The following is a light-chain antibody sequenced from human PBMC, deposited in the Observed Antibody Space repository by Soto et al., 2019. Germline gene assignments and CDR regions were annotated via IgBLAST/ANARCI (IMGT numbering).Light chain of an antibody. CDR3: QQYYSNPPT. Sequence: DIVMTQSPDSLSVSLVERATINCKSSPSLLYTSNNKKYLSWYQQKPGKSPRLLISWASTRESGVPERFSGSGSGTDVTLTISSLLAEDVEVYYCQQYYSNPPTCGQGTRLEIK. CDR2: WAS. V-gene: IGKV4-1*01. J-gene: IGKJ5*01. CDR1: PSLLYTSNNKKY.